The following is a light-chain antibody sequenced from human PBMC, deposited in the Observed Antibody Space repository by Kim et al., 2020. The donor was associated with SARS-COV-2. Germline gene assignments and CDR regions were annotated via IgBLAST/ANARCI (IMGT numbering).Light chain of an antibody. Sequence: SYELTQPPSVSVAPGTTANLPCGGDNIGSKAVHWYQQKPGQAPVLVISYDSDRPSGIPQRFSGSNSGDAATLTISRVEAGDEADYYCQGWDTRSYHLVFG. V-gene: IGLV3-21*04. CDR1: NIGSKA. J-gene: IGLJ1*01. CDR3: QGWDTRSYHLV. CDR2: YDS.